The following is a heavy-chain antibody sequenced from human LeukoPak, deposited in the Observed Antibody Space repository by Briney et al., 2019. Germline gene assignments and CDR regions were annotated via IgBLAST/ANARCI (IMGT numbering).Heavy chain of an antibody. CDR2: IRYDGSHK. J-gene: IGHJ6*04. CDR1: GFTFSSYV. CDR3: AELGITMIGGV. Sequence: GGSLRLSCAASGFTFSSYVMHWVRQAPGKGLEWVAFIRYDGSHKYYADSVKGRFTISRDNAKNSLYLQMNSLRAEDTAVYYCAELGITMIGGVWGKGTTVTISS. V-gene: IGHV3-30*02. D-gene: IGHD3-10*02.